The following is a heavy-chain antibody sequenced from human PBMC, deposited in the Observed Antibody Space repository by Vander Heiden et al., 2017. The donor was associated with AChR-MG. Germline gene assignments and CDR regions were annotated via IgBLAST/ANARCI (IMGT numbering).Heavy chain of an antibody. D-gene: IGHD4-17*01. CDR1: GFTFSSYG. Sequence: QVQLVESGGGVVQPGRSLRLSCAASGFTFSSYGMHWFRQAPGKGLEWVAVISYDGSNKYYADSVKGRFTISRDNSKNTLYLQMNSLRAEDTAVYYCAKDYSDEDTVPYFDYWGQGTLVTVSS. CDR3: AKDYSDEDTVPYFDY. J-gene: IGHJ4*02. CDR2: ISYDGSNK. V-gene: IGHV3-30*18.